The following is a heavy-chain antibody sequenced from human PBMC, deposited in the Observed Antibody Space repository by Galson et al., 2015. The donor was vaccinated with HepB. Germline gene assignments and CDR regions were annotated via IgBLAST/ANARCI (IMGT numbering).Heavy chain of an antibody. D-gene: IGHD2-15*01. J-gene: IGHJ4*02. CDR3: AKARDMSVTVPRRPYYFDN. V-gene: IGHV3-23*01. Sequence: SLRLSCAASGFMFTNFAMAWVRQAPGKGLEWVSSITFRGKSTYYADSVKARFTISRDKSTNTLFLQVNSLRAEDTAVYFCAKARDMSVTVPRRPYYFDNWGQGPLVTVSS. CDR2: ITFRGKST. CDR1: GFMFTNFA.